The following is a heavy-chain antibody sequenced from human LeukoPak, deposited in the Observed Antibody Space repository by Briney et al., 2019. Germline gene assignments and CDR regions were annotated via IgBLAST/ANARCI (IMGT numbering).Heavy chain of an antibody. CDR3: AREVDAAAAYNWFDP. D-gene: IGHD2-2*01. Sequence: SETLSLTCTVSGGSIAGSSYYWVWIRQPPGNGLEWIGTIYYSGSTYYNPSLKSRVTISVDTSKNQFSLRLSSVTAADTAVYYCAREVDAAAAYNWFDPWGQGTPVTVSS. V-gene: IGHV4-39*07. CDR2: IYYSGST. CDR1: GGSIAGSSYY. J-gene: IGHJ5*02.